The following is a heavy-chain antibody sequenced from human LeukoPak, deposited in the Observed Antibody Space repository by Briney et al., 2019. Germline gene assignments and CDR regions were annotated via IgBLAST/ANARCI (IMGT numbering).Heavy chain of an antibody. CDR3: ARRLDS. J-gene: IGHJ4*02. CDR1: ESTFDHA. CDR2: IYSGGST. Sequence: GGSLRLSCTASESTFDHAMHWVRQTPGKGLEWVSVIYSGGSTYYADSVKGRFTISRDNSKNTLYLQMNSLRAEDTAVYYCARRLDSWGQGTLVTVSS. V-gene: IGHV3-66*01.